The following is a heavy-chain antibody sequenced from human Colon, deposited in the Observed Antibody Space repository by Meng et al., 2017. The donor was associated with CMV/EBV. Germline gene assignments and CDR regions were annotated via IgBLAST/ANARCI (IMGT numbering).Heavy chain of an antibody. CDR1: GYTFTSYG. Sequence: ASVKVSCKASGYTFTSYGISWVRQAPGQGLEWMGWISAYNGNTNYAQKLQGRVTMTTDTSTSTAYMELRSLRSDDTAVYYCARAKYCSSNSCSGFDIWGQGTMVTVSS. D-gene: IGHD2-2*01. J-gene: IGHJ3*02. CDR2: ISAYNGNT. V-gene: IGHV1-18*01. CDR3: ARAKYCSSNSCSGFDI.